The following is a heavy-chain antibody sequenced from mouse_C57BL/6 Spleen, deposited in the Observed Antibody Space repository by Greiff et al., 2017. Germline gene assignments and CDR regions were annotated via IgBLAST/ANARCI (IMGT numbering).Heavy chain of an antibody. CDR2: IDPENGDT. Sequence: VQLQQSGAELVRPGASVKLSCTASGFNIKDDYMHWVKQRPEQGLEWIGWIDPENGDTEYASKFQGKATITADTSSNTAYLQLSSLTSEDTAVYYCTTTTVVPYWGQGTTLTVSS. CDR3: TTTTVVPY. D-gene: IGHD1-1*01. CDR1: GFNIKDDY. J-gene: IGHJ2*01. V-gene: IGHV14-4*01.